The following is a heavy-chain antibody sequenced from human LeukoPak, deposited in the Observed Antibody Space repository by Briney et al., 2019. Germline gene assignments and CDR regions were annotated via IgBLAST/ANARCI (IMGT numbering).Heavy chain of an antibody. CDR2: ISAYNGNT. CDR3: ARLVLVAGTSTAGLLDY. Sequence: GSVKVSCKASGYTFTSYGISWVRQAPGQGLEWMGWISAYNGNTNYAQKLQGRVTMTTDTSTSTAYMELSSLRSEDTAVYYCARLVLVAGTSTAGLLDYWGQGTLVTVSS. D-gene: IGHD2-15*01. J-gene: IGHJ4*02. V-gene: IGHV1-18*01. CDR1: GYTFTSYG.